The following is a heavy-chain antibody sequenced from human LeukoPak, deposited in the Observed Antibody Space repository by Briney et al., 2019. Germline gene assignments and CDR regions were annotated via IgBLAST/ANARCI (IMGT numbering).Heavy chain of an antibody. V-gene: IGHV3-30-3*01. CDR1: GFTFSSYA. D-gene: IGHD3-22*01. CDR3: ARRYYYLIDY. CDR2: ISYDGSNK. Sequence: GGSLRLSCAASGFTFSSYAMHWVRQAPGKGLEWVAVISYDGSNKYYADSVKGRFTISRDNSKNTLYLQMNSLRAEDTAVYYCARRYYYLIDYWGQETLVTVSS. J-gene: IGHJ4*02.